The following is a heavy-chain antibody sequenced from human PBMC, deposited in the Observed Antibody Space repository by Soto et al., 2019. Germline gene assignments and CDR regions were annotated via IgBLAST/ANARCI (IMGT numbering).Heavy chain of an antibody. CDR2: INHSGST. D-gene: IGHD2-15*01. Sequence: SETLSLTCAVYGGSFSGYYWSWIRQPPGKGLEWIGEINHSGSTNYNPSLKSRVTISVDTTKNQFSLQLSSVTAADTAVYYCVRGGHSSAGSYYSSWFDPSGQGTLFTVSS. CDR1: GGSFSGYY. CDR3: VRGGHSSAGSYYSSWFDP. V-gene: IGHV4-34*01. J-gene: IGHJ5*02.